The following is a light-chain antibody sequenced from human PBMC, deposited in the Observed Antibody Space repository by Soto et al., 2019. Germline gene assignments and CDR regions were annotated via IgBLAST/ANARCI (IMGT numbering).Light chain of an antibody. Sequence: DIKMTQSPSTVSASVGDAVTITXRASQSISTWLAWYQQKPGKAPNLLIYDASTLESGGPSGFSGSGSGTEFTLTISSLQPDDSATYYCQQYNSYPYTFGQGTRLEIK. CDR1: QSISTW. V-gene: IGKV1-5*01. CDR3: QQYNSYPYT. CDR2: DAS. J-gene: IGKJ5*01.